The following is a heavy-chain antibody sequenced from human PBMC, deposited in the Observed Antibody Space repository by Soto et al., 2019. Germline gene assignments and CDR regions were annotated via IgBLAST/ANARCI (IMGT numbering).Heavy chain of an antibody. CDR2: INSDGSNT. J-gene: IGHJ5*02. CDR3: ARDRNLVVAGWTWLDP. Sequence: GGSLRLSCAASGFTFSTYWMHWVRQAPGKGLVWVSRINSDGSNTTYADSVKGRFSISRDNAKNTLYLQMNSLRAEDTAVYYCARDRNLVVAGWTWLDPWGQGTLVTVSS. D-gene: IGHD6-19*01. CDR1: GFTFSTYW. V-gene: IGHV3-74*01.